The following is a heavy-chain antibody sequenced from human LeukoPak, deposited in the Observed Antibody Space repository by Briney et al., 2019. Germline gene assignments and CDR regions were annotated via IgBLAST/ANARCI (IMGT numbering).Heavy chain of an antibody. J-gene: IGHJ3*02. D-gene: IGHD5-12*01. V-gene: IGHV4-59*01. CDR1: GGSISSYY. Sequence: PSETLSLTCTVSGGSISSYYWSWIRQPPGKGLEWIGYIYYSGSTNYNPSLKSRVTISVDTSKNQFSLKLSSVTAADTAVYYCARVGGYILYAFDIWGQGTMVTVSS. CDR2: IYYSGST. CDR3: ARVGGYILYAFDI.